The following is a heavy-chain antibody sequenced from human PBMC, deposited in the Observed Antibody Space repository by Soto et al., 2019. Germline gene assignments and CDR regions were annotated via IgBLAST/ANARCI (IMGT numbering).Heavy chain of an antibody. D-gene: IGHD2-2*01. J-gene: IGHJ6*03. CDR3: AREWDVVVPGPARYYYYYMDV. CDR1: GFTVSSNY. V-gene: IGHV3-66*01. CDR2: IYSGGST. Sequence: GSLRLSCAASGFTVSSNYMSWVRQAPGKGLEWVSVIYSGGSTYYADSVKGRFTISRDNSKNTLYLQMNSLRAEDTAVYYCAREWDVVVPGPARYYYYYMDVWGKGTTVTISS.